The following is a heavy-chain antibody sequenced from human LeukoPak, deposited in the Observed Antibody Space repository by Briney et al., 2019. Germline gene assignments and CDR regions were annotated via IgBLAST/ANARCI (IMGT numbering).Heavy chain of an antibody. Sequence: GGSLRLSCAASGFTFSSYWMSWVRQAPGRGLEWVANIKQDGSDKYYVDSVKGRFTISRDNSKSTLYLQMNSLRAEDTAVYYCAKGSKAVVFTRDHYMDVWGKGTTVTFSS. J-gene: IGHJ6*03. V-gene: IGHV3-7*01. CDR2: IKQDGSDK. CDR3: AKGSKAVVFTRDHYMDV. D-gene: IGHD3-22*01. CDR1: GFTFSSYW.